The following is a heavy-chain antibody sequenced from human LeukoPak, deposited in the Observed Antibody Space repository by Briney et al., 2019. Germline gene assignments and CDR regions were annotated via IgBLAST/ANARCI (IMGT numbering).Heavy chain of an antibody. V-gene: IGHV3-7*03. CDR2: IKHDGGDK. D-gene: IGHD3-9*01. J-gene: IGHJ4*02. CDR1: GFTFSNYW. Sequence: GGSLRLSCAASGFTFSNYWMSCVRQAPGKGLEWVANIKHDGGDKHYVDSVKGRFTIARDSAKNSLNLQMHSLRAEDTAVYYCARGGNYDILTGYIFDYWGQGTLVTVSS. CDR3: ARGGNYDILTGYIFDY.